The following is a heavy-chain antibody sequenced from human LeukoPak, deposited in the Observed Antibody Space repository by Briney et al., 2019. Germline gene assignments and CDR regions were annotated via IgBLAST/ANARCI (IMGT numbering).Heavy chain of an antibody. CDR1: GGSVSSSSYY. V-gene: IGHV4-39*01. D-gene: IGHD3-16*02. CDR3: ARTRGSYRYKYYFGY. CDR2: IYYSGST. Sequence: PSETLSLTCTVSGGSVSSSSYYWGWIRQPPGKGLEWIGSIYYSGSTYYNPSLKSRVTISVDTSKNQFSLKLSSVTAADTAVYYCARTRGSYRYKYYFGYWGQGTLVTVSS. J-gene: IGHJ4*02.